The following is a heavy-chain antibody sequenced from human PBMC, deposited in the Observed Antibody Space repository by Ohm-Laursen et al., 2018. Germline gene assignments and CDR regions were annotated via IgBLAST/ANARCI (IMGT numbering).Heavy chain of an antibody. D-gene: IGHD1-26*01. Sequence: TLSPTCTVSGGSISSYYWSWIRQPPGKGLEWIGYIYYSGSTNYNPSLKSRVTISVDTSKNQFSLKLSSVTAADTAVYYCARDLGRVVGATPLWDYYYGMDVWGQGTTVTVSS. CDR2: IYYSGST. J-gene: IGHJ6*02. V-gene: IGHV4-59*01. CDR3: ARDLGRVVGATPLWDYYYGMDV. CDR1: GGSISSYY.